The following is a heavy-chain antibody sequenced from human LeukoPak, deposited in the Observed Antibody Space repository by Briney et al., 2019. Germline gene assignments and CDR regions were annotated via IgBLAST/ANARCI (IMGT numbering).Heavy chain of an antibody. V-gene: IGHV3-23*01. CDR2: ISGSGGST. D-gene: IGHD3-22*01. CDR1: GGSISSTTYY. CDR3: AKDLDSSGNFWGTDAFNI. J-gene: IGHJ3*02. Sequence: ETLSLTCTVSGGSISSTTYYWGWIRQPPGKGLEWVSAISGSGGSTYYVDSVKGRFTISRDNSKNTLYLQMNSLRAEDTAVYYCAKDLDSSGNFWGTDAFNIWGQGTMVTVSS.